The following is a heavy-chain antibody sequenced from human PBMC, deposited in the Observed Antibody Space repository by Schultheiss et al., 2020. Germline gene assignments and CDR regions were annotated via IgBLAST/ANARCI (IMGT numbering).Heavy chain of an antibody. Sequence: SETLSLTCTVSGGSISSGGYYWSWIRQHPGKGLEWIGYIYYSGSTYYNPSLKSRVTISVDTSKNQFSLKLSSVTAADTAVYYCAREPLYCSGGSCYSLPLRGMDVWGQGTTVTVSS. V-gene: IGHV4-31*03. J-gene: IGHJ6*02. CDR1: GGSISSGGYY. D-gene: IGHD2-15*01. CDR2: IYYSGST. CDR3: AREPLYCSGGSCYSLPLRGMDV.